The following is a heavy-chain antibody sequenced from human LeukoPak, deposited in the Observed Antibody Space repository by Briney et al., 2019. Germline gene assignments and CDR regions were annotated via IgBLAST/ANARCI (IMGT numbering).Heavy chain of an antibody. CDR1: GYSSTSYW. Sequence: GAAPQTSCQGSGYSSTSYWFGGVRQLPGKGLEWMGIIYPGASDTNYSPSFQDQVTISVDKSINHSYLLLSSLKAADTAMYYWASRYSGSYNDDCGQGTLVTVSS. CDR2: IYPGASDT. D-gene: IGHD1-26*01. J-gene: IGHJ4*02. CDR3: ASRYSGSYNDD. V-gene: IGHV5-51*01.